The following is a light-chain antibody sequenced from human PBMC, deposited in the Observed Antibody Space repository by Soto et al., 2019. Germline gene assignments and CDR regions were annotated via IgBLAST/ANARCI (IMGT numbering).Light chain of an antibody. CDR1: QSVSSY. CDR3: QQFAASPRT. CDR2: GAS. Sequence: EIVLTQSPATLSLSTGERATLSCRASQSVSSYLAWYQQKPGQAPRLLIGASTRATGIPDRFSGSGSGTDFTLTISRLEPEDFAVYYCQQFAASPRTFGQGTKVDIK. V-gene: IGKV3-11*01. J-gene: IGKJ1*01.